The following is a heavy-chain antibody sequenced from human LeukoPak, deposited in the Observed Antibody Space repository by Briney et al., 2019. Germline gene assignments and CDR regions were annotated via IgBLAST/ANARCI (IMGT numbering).Heavy chain of an antibody. V-gene: IGHV3-7*01. Sequence: GWSLRVSCAASGFTFSSHWMSWVRQAPGKGLEWVANIKQDGSETYYVDSVKGRFTISRDNTQNSLYLQMNSLGADDTALYYCARSPRRGEFDYWGQGTLLTVSS. D-gene: IGHD3-16*01. CDR3: ARSPRRGEFDY. CDR2: IKQDGSET. J-gene: IGHJ4*02. CDR1: GFTFSSHW.